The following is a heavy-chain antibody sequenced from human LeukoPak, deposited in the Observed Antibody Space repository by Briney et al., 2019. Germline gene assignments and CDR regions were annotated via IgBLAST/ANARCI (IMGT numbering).Heavy chain of an antibody. CDR2: IYYSGSA. V-gene: IGHV4-61*01. D-gene: IGHD3-10*01. CDR1: GGSVSSGSYC. CDR3: ARGFGDWGLSWFDP. Sequence: SETLSLTCTASGGSVSSGSYCWSWIRQPPGKGLEWIGYIYYSGSAKYNPSLKSRVTISVDTSKNQFSLKLTSVTAADTAVYYCARGFGDWGLSWFDPWGQGTLVTVSS. J-gene: IGHJ5*02.